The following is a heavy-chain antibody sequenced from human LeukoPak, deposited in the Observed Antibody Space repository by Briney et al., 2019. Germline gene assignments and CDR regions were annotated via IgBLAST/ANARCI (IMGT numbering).Heavy chain of an antibody. CDR3: AIDWNSSGYYPVHAFDI. J-gene: IGHJ3*02. CDR2: IIPTFGTA. V-gene: IGHV1-69*05. CDR1: GGTFNSYA. D-gene: IGHD3-22*01. Sequence: GASVKVSCKASGGTFNSYAISWVRQAPGQGLEWMGRIIPTFGTANYAQKFQGRVTITTDESTSTAYMELSSLRSEDTAVYYCAIDWNSSGYYPVHAFDIWGQGTMVTVSS.